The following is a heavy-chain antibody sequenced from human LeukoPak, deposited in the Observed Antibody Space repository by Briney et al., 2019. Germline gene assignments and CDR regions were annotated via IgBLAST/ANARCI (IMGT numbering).Heavy chain of an antibody. CDR1: GFTFSSYS. V-gene: IGHV3-23*01. D-gene: IGHD2-15*01. J-gene: IGHJ4*02. CDR3: AKASSPGSGCITY. CDR2: ISATGGNT. Sequence: GGSLRLSCAASGFTFSSYSMNWVRQAPGKGLEWASGISATGGNTDHADSVKGRFTISRDNSKDTLYLQMNSLRAEDTAIYYCAKASSPGSGCITYWGQGTLVTVSS.